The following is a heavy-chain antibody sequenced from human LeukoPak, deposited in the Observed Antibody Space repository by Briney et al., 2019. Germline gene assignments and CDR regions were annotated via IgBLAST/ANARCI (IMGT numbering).Heavy chain of an antibody. V-gene: IGHV1-46*01. Sequence: GASVKVSCKASGYTFTSYYMHWVRQAPGQGLEWLGIINPSGSSTNYAQKFQGRVILTRDTSTSTVHMELSSLRSEDTAVYYCARSLHPYYFDYWGQGTLVTVSS. CDR2: INPSGSST. D-gene: IGHD2-15*01. CDR3: ARSLHPYYFDY. CDR1: GYTFTSYY. J-gene: IGHJ4*02.